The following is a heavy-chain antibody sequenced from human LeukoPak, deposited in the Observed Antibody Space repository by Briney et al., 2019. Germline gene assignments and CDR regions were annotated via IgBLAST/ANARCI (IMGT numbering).Heavy chain of an antibody. D-gene: IGHD2-15*01. CDR2: ISYDGSNK. Sequence: QPGGSLRLSCAASGFTFSRYAMHWVRQPPGKGLEWVAVISYDGSNKYYADSVKGRFAISRDNSKNTLYLQMNSLRAEDTAVYYCARVLRYCSGGNCYSGGLGYMDVWGKGTTVTISS. J-gene: IGHJ6*03. V-gene: IGHV3-30*09. CDR3: ARVLRYCSGGNCYSGGLGYMDV. CDR1: GFTFSRYA.